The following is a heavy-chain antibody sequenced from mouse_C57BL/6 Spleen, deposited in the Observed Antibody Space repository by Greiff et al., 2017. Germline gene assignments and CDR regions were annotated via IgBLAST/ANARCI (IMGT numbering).Heavy chain of an antibody. CDR1: GYTFTSYW. J-gene: IGHJ2*01. D-gene: IGHD3-1*01. Sequence: QVQLQQPGAELVKPGASVKLSCKASGYTFTSYWMHWVKQRPGQGLEWIGMINPESGSTNYNEKFKSKATRTVDRSSSTAYMQLSSLTCEDSAVYYCARYYLLQSSGCDEWGQGTTRTVSS. CDR2: INPESGST. CDR3: ARYYLLQSSGCDE. V-gene: IGHV1-64*01.